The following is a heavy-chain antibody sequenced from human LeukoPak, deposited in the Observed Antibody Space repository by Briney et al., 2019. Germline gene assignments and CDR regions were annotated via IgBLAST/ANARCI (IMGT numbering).Heavy chain of an antibody. J-gene: IGHJ6*03. D-gene: IGHD1-26*01. V-gene: IGHV3-9*01. CDR3: ARDGRVGTTTFYYMDV. CDR1: GSTFDDYA. CDR2: ITWNSGYI. Sequence: GGSLRLSCAASGSTFDDYAMHWVRQAPGKGLEWVSGITWNSGYIGYADSVKGRFTISRDNAKNSLYLQMNSLRAEDTALYYCARDGRVGTTTFYYMDVWGKGTTVTISS.